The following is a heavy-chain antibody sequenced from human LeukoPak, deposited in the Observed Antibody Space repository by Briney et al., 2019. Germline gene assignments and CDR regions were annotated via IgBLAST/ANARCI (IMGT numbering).Heavy chain of an antibody. J-gene: IGHJ6*02. CDR2: FDPEDGET. Sequence: ASVKVSCKVSGYTLTELSMHWVRQAPGKGLEWMGGFDPEDGETIYAQKLQGRVTMTTDTSTSTAYMELRSLRSDDTAVYYCARDIVVVPAAGQGNYYYYGMDVWGQGTTVTVSS. CDR3: ARDIVVVPAAGQGNYYYYGMDV. CDR1: GYTLTELS. V-gene: IGHV1-24*01. D-gene: IGHD2-2*01.